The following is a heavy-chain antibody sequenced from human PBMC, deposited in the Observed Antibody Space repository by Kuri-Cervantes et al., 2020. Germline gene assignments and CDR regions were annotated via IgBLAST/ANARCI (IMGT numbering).Heavy chain of an antibody. V-gene: IGHV3-21*01. CDR1: GFTFSNSD. CDR3: AHTGERDFDY. J-gene: IGHJ4*02. Sequence: GESLKISCAASGFTFSNSDMNWVRQAPGKGLEWVSSISSSSTYTYYTDSVKGRFTISRDNARNSLFLQMNSLRDEDTAVYYCAHTGERDFDYWGQGTLVTVSS. CDR2: ISSSSTYT. D-gene: IGHD7-27*01.